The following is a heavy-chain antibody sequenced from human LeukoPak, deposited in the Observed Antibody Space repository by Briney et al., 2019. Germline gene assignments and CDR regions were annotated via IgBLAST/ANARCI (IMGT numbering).Heavy chain of an antibody. V-gene: IGHV1-18*01. D-gene: IGHD3-22*01. J-gene: IGHJ4*02. Sequence: ASVKVSSTASGGTFSSYAISCVRQAPGQGLEWMGWISAYNGNTNYAQKLQGRVTMTTDTSTSTTYMELRSLRSDDTAVYYCARDTYYYDSSGYYYCDYWGQGTLVTVSS. CDR2: ISAYNGNT. CDR1: GGTFSSYA. CDR3: ARDTYYYDSSGYYYCDY.